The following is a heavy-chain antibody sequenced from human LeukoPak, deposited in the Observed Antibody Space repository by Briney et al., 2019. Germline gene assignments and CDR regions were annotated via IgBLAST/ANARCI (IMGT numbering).Heavy chain of an antibody. Sequence: SETLSLTCTVSGGSISSGGYYWSWMRQPPGKGLEWIGEINHSGSTNYNPSLKSRVTISVDTSTNQFSLKLSSVTAADTAVYYCARHLWGEHFDYWGQGTLVTVSS. J-gene: IGHJ4*02. CDR1: GGSISSGGYY. CDR3: ARHLWGEHFDY. CDR2: INHSGST. V-gene: IGHV4-39*01. D-gene: IGHD3-16*01.